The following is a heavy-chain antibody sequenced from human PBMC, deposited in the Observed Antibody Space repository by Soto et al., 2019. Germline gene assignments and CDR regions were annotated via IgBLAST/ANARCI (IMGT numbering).Heavy chain of an antibody. V-gene: IGHV4-31*11. J-gene: IGHJ3*01. CDR1: GGSISGGGYY. CDR2: IYYSGST. Sequence: QVQLQESGAGLVKPSQTLSLTCAVSGGSISGGGYYWSWIRQHPGKGLEWIGYIYYSGSTYYNPSLKSRVTISVDTSRNQFSLQMSFVTAADTAVYYCARDNFLYDSSGYFHGALDLWGQGTMVTVSS. D-gene: IGHD3-22*01. CDR3: ARDNFLYDSSGYFHGALDL.